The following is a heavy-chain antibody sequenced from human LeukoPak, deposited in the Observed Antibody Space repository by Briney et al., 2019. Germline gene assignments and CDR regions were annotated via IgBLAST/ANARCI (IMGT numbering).Heavy chain of an antibody. J-gene: IGHJ4*02. V-gene: IGHV3-30*02. CDR3: ARVQLYGSDEDY. CDR2: IRYDGSNK. Sequence: GGSLRLSCAASGFTFSSYGMHWVRQAPGKGLEWVAFIRYDGSNKYFADSVKGRFTISRDNAKNSLYLQMNSLRAEDTAVYYCARVQLYGSDEDYWGQGTLVTVSS. CDR1: GFTFSSYG. D-gene: IGHD1-26*01.